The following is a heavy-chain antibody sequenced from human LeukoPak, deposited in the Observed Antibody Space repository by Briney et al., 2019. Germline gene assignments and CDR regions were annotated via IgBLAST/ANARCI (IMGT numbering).Heavy chain of an antibody. Sequence: ASVKVSRKASGYTFTGYYMHWVRQAPGQGLEWMGWINPNSGGTNYAQKFQGRVTMTRDTSISTAYMELSRLRSDDTAVYYCARGIVGATPSGYWGQGTLVTVSS. CDR2: INPNSGGT. CDR1: GYTFTGYY. V-gene: IGHV1-2*02. CDR3: ARGIVGATPSGY. J-gene: IGHJ4*02. D-gene: IGHD1-26*01.